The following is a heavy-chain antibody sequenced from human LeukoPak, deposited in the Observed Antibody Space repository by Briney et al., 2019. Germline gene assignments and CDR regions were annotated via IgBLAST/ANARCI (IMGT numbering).Heavy chain of an antibody. CDR1: AFTFSSYG. CDR2: IPYDGSNK. V-gene: IGHV3-30*02. CDR3: ATERAGERPRPLLSYYYMDV. Sequence: PGGSMTLSRAAAAFTFSSYGMHWVRQAPGKLLGWVAFIPYDGSNKYYADSVKGRFTISRDNSKNTLYVQMNSLRAEDTAVYYWATERAGERPRPLLSYYYMDVWGKGTTVTISS. D-gene: IGHD3-16*01. J-gene: IGHJ6*03.